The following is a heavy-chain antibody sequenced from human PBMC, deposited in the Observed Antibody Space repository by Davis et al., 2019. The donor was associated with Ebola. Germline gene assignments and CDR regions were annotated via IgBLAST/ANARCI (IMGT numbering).Heavy chain of an antibody. J-gene: IGHJ6*02. CDR3: TKDVGATGYYGLDV. Sequence: PGGSLRLSCAASGFTFDDHAMHWVRHAPGKGLEWVSGISWNSDTRGYADSVKGRFTISRDNAKNSLFLQMNSLRAEDTALYYCTKDVGATGYYGLDVWGQGTTVTVSS. D-gene: IGHD1-26*01. V-gene: IGHV3-9*01. CDR1: GFTFDDHA. CDR2: ISWNSDTR.